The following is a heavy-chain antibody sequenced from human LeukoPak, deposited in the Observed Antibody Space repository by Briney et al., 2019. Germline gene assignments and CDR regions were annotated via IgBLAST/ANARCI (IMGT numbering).Heavy chain of an antibody. D-gene: IGHD2-2*03. V-gene: IGHV3-7*01. CDR1: GFTFSRFW. CDR2: INQDGSEK. Sequence: PGGSLRLSCAASGFTFSRFWMTWVRQAPGKGLEWVANINQDGSEKYYVDSVKGRFTISRDNAKNSLYLQMNSLRAEDTAVYYCARVSGYCSSTSCPIQYYYGMDAWGQGTTVTVSS. CDR3: ARVSGYCSSTSCPIQYYYGMDA. J-gene: IGHJ6*02.